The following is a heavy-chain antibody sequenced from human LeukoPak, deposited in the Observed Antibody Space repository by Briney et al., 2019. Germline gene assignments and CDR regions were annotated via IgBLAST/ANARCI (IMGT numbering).Heavy chain of an antibody. D-gene: IGHD3-3*01. CDR1: GFTFSSYG. Sequence: PGGSLRLSCAASGFTFSSYGMHWVRQAPGKGLEWVAVISYDGSNKYYADSVKGRFTISRDNSKNTLYLQMNSLRAEDTAVYYCAKDSPITIFGVVIIMTDYWGQGTLVTVSS. J-gene: IGHJ4*02. V-gene: IGHV3-30*18. CDR3: AKDSPITIFGVVIIMTDY. CDR2: ISYDGSNK.